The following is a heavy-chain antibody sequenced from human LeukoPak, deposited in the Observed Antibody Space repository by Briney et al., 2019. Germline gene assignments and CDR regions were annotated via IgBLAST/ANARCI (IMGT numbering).Heavy chain of an antibody. CDR3: ESGYSYGEDWFDP. CDR1: GGTFSSYA. Sequence: GASVKVSCKATGGTFSSYAISRVRQAPGQGLEWMGRIIPILGIANYAQKFQGRVTITADKSTSTAYMELSSLRSEDTAVYYCESGYSYGEDWFDPWGQGTLVTVSS. D-gene: IGHD5-18*01. V-gene: IGHV1-69*04. J-gene: IGHJ5*02. CDR2: IIPILGIA.